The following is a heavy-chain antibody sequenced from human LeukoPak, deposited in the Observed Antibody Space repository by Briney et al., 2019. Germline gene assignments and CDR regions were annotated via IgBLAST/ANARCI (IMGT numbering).Heavy chain of an antibody. V-gene: IGHV4-4*07. D-gene: IGHD1-26*01. CDR2: IYMTGST. Sequence: SETLSLTCTVSGGSISSYYWSWIRQPAGKGLGWVGRIYMTGSTNYNPSLKSRVTMSVDTSKNQFSLNLSSVTAADTAVYYCARDGIGAGWYFDLWGRGTRVTVSS. CDR1: GGSISSYY. CDR3: ARDGIGAGWYFDL. J-gene: IGHJ2*01.